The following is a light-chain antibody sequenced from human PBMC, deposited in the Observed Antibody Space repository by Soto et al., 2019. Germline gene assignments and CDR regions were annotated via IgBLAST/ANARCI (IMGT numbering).Light chain of an antibody. V-gene: IGKV1-5*01. CDR3: QQYNSYSPLT. J-gene: IGKJ4*01. Sequence: DIQMTQSPSTLSASVGDRVTITFRASQSISSWLAWYQQKPGKAPKLLIYDASSLESGVPSRFSGSGSGTEFTLTISSLQPDDLATYYCQQYNSYSPLTFGGGTKVDI. CDR2: DAS. CDR1: QSISSW.